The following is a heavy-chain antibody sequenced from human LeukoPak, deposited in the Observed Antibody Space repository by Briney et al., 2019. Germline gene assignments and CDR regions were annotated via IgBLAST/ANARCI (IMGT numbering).Heavy chain of an antibody. V-gene: IGHV1-2*02. CDR2: INPNSGGT. D-gene: IGHD6-13*01. CDR1: GYTFTGYY. J-gene: IGHJ5*02. CDR3: ARDDRIAAAPAPGRQEQFDP. Sequence: ASVKVSCKASGYTFTGYYMHWVRQAPGQGLEWMGWINPNSGGTNSAQKFQGRVIMTRDTSISTAYMELSRLRSDDTAVYYGARDDRIAAAPAPGRQEQFDPWGQGTLVTVSS.